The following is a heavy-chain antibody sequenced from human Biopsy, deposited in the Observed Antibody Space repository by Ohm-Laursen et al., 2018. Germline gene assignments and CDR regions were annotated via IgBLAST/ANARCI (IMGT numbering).Heavy chain of an antibody. Sequence: TLPLTCAVYGGSFNGYFWSWIRQPPGKGLEWIGDITQSGSTNYSPSLKSRVVISVDRSRNQFFLKLTSATAADTAIYYCARVDRYNFDHYIMDAWGRGTTVTVSS. V-gene: IGHV4-34*01. D-gene: IGHD1-20*01. CDR2: ITQSGST. CDR1: GGSFNGYF. J-gene: IGHJ6*02. CDR3: ARVDRYNFDHYIMDA.